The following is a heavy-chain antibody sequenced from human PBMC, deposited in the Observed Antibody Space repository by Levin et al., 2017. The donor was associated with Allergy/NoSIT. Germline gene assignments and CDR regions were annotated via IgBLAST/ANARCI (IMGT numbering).Heavy chain of an antibody. Sequence: SETLSLTCTVSGGSISSSSYYWGWIRQPPGKGLEWIGSIYYSGSTYYNPSLKSRVTISVDTSKNQFSLKLSSVTAADTAVYYCAHTLYGDYVGGSDYWGQGTLVTVSS. CDR2: IYYSGST. J-gene: IGHJ4*02. V-gene: IGHV4-39*01. CDR3: AHTLYGDYVGGSDY. D-gene: IGHD4-17*01. CDR1: GGSISSSSYY.